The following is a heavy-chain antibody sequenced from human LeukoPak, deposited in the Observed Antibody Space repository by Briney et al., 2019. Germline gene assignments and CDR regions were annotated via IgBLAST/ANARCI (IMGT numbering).Heavy chain of an antibody. V-gene: IGHV1-69*05. CDR1: GGTFSSYA. CDR2: IIPIFGTA. J-gene: IGHJ5*02. CDR3: ARDAPARGYSGYDIMPRGP. Sequence: ASVKVSCKASGGTFSSYAISWVRQAPGQELEWMGGIIPIFGTANYAQKFQGRVTITTDESTSTAYMELSSLRSEDTAVYYCARDAPARGYSGYDIMPRGPWGQGTLVTVSS. D-gene: IGHD5-12*01.